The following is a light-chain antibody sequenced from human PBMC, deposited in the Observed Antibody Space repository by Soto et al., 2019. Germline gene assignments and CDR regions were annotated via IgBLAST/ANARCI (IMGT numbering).Light chain of an antibody. J-gene: IGKJ1*01. CDR2: GTS. Sequence: DIVLTQSPGTLSLSPGDRATLSCRASQSVGTSLAWYQHKPGQSPRLLIHGTSSRFTGTPDRFSGSGSGTDFTLTISRLEPEDVAVYYCQHYFNSPWTFGQGTKVEIK. V-gene: IGKV3-20*01. CDR3: QHYFNSPWT. CDR1: QSVGTS.